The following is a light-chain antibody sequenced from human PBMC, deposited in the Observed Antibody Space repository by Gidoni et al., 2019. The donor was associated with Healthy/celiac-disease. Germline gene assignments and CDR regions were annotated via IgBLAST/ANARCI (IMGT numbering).Light chain of an antibody. Sequence: ELVLTQSPATLSLSPGERATLSCRASQSVSSYLAWYQQKPGQAPRLLIYDASNRATGIPARFSGSGSGTDFTLTISSLEPEDFAVYYCQQRSNWPPRYTFXQXTKLXIK. V-gene: IGKV3-11*01. CDR2: DAS. J-gene: IGKJ2*01. CDR1: QSVSSY. CDR3: QQRSNWPPRYT.